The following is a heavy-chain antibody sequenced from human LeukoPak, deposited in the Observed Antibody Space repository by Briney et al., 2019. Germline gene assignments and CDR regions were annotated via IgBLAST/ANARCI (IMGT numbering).Heavy chain of an antibody. CDR1: GITFSTYW. CDR3: TREDRVGGSLDA. J-gene: IGHJ5*02. CDR2: MNQDGSGR. Sequence: GGSLRLSCTASGITFSTYWMSWVRQAPGKGLEWVASMNQDGSGRHYSDSVKGRFTISRDNAKNSVSLQMNSLRVEDTALYYCTREDRVGGSLDAWGQGTLVTVSS. V-gene: IGHV3-7*01. D-gene: IGHD1-26*01.